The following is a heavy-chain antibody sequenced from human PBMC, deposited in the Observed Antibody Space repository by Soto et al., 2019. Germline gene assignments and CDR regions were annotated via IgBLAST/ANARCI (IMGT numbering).Heavy chain of an antibody. CDR3: ARHTPYYDSSGSPDY. CDR1: GGSISSGDYY. D-gene: IGHD3-22*01. J-gene: IGHJ4*02. CDR2: IYYSGST. V-gene: IGHV4-30-4*01. Sequence: TLSLTCTVSGGSISSGDYYWSWIRQPPGKGLEWIGYIYYSGSTYYNPSLKSRVTISVDTSKNQFSLKLSSVTAADTAVYYCARHTPYYDSSGSPDYWGQGTLVTVSS.